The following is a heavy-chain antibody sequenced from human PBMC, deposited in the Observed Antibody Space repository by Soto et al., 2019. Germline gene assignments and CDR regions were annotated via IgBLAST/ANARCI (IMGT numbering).Heavy chain of an antibody. Sequence: PGGSLRLSCGASGFTFRSYWMSWVRQAPGKGLELVANINQDGSEKYYVDSVKGRFTISRDNAKNSLYLQMNSLRAEDTALYYCARDRGIVYYYYGMDVWGQGTTVTVSS. V-gene: IGHV3-7*03. CDR3: ARDRGIVYYYYGMDV. CDR1: GFTFRSYW. J-gene: IGHJ6*02. D-gene: IGHD1-26*01. CDR2: INQDGSEK.